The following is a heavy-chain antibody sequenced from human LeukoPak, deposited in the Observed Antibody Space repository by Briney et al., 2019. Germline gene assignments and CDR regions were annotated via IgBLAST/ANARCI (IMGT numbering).Heavy chain of an antibody. J-gene: IGHJ4*02. CDR2: INHSRST. D-gene: IGHD6-13*01. Sequence: PSETLSLTCAVYGGSFSGYYWSWIRQPPGKGLEWIGEINHSRSTNYNPSLKSRVTISVDTSKNQFSLKLSSVTAADTAVYYCARAAPMYSSSWSLDYWGQGTLVTVSS. V-gene: IGHV4-34*01. CDR3: ARAAPMYSSSWSLDY. CDR1: GGSFSGYY.